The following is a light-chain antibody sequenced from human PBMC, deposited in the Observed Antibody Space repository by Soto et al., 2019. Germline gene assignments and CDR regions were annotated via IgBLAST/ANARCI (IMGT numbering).Light chain of an antibody. CDR3: QQRET. CDR2: ATS. V-gene: IGKV1-39*01. Sequence: DIQMTQSPSSLSASVGDRVTITCRASQAIHSYLNWYQQKPGKAPNLLIFATSTLQSGVPSRFSGSGSGTDFTLTISSLQAEDFATYYCQQRETFGPGTKVDIK. J-gene: IGKJ3*01. CDR1: QAIHSY.